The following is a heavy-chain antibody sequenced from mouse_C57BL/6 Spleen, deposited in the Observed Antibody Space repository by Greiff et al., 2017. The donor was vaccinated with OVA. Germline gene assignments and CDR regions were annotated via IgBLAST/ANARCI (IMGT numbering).Heavy chain of an antibody. V-gene: IGHV1-64*01. CDR2: IHPNSGST. CDR1: GYTFTSYW. D-gene: IGHD1-1*01. CDR3: ARYGSSYDYFDY. J-gene: IGHJ2*01. Sequence: LQESGAELVKPGASVKLSCKASGYTFTSYWMHWVKQRPGQGLEWIGMIHPNSGSTNYNEKFKSKATLTVDKSSSTAYMQLSSLTSEDSAVYYCARYGSSYDYFDYWGQGTTLTVSS.